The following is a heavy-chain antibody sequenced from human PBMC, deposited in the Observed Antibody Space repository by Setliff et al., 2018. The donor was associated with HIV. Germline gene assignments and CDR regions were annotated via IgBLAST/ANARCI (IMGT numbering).Heavy chain of an antibody. V-gene: IGHV4-4*09. CDR1: GGSMTNY. D-gene: IGHD2-8*01. Sequence: KPSETLSLTCTVSGGSMTNYWSWIRQPPGKGLEFIGHIHTSGSTIYNPSLKSRLTITIDTSRNQFSLKLTSVTAADTAVYYCAKFYCPHGVCYGFDIWGQGTMVTV. CDR3: AKFYCPHGVCYGFDI. J-gene: IGHJ3*02. CDR2: IHTSGST.